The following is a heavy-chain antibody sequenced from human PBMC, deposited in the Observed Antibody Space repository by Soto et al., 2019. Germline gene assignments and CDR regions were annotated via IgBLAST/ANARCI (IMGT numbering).Heavy chain of an antibody. CDR2: ISGSGGST. CDR3: AKVRLAEAGTRSFDF. D-gene: IGHD6-13*01. J-gene: IGHJ4*02. V-gene: IGHV3-23*01. Sequence: PGGSLRLSCAASGFTFSSYAMSWVRQAPGKGLEWVSAISGSGGSTYYADSVKGRSTISRDNSKNTLYLQMNSLRAEDTAVYYCAKVRLAEAGTRSFDFWGQGTLVTVSS. CDR1: GFTFSSYA.